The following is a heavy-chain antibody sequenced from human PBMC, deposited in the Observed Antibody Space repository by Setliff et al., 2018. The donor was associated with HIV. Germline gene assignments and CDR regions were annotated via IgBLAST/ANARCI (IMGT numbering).Heavy chain of an antibody. CDR2: INNNGDTT. CDR3: ARYSPQGWNRPRDMDV. D-gene: IGHD1-1*01. Sequence: GESLRLSCVASGFTFSDHYMNWIRQAPGKGLEWVSYINNNGDTTYYADSVKGRFTISRDNAKNSLYLQMSNLRVEDTAVYYCARYSPQGWNRPRDMDVWGKGTTVTVSS. CDR1: GFTFSDHY. V-gene: IGHV3-11*04. J-gene: IGHJ6*03.